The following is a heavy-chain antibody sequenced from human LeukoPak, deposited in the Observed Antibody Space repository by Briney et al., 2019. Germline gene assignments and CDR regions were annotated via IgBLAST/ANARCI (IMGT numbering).Heavy chain of an antibody. CDR1: GGSISRSSYY. CDR3: ARGSAMVRGVITLYGMDV. J-gene: IGHJ6*02. CDR2: IYTSGST. Sequence: SETLSLTCTVSGGSISRSSYYWSWIRQPAGKGLEWIGRIYTSGSTNYNPSLKGRVTMSVDTSKNQFSLKLSSVTAADTAVYYCARGSAMVRGVITLYGMDVWGQGTTVTVSS. D-gene: IGHD3-10*01. V-gene: IGHV4-61*02.